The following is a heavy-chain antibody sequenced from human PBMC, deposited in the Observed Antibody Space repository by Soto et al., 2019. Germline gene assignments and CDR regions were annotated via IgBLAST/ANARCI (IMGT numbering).Heavy chain of an antibody. Sequence: ASVKVSCKASGYTFTSYYMHWVRQAPGQGLEWMGIINPSCGSTSYAQKFQGRVTMTRDTSTSTVYMELSSLRSEDTAVYYCAREGCTNGVCPPMDYWGQGTLVTVSS. D-gene: IGHD2-8*01. CDR2: INPSCGST. J-gene: IGHJ4*02. V-gene: IGHV1-46*01. CDR1: GYTFTSYY. CDR3: AREGCTNGVCPPMDY.